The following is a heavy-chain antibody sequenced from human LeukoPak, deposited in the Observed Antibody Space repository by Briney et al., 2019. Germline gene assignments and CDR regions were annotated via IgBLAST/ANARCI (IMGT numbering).Heavy chain of an antibody. CDR2: IRWNSGSI. D-gene: IGHD6-13*01. V-gene: IGHV3-9*03. Sequence: PARSLRLSCAAPGFTFEDYARDWVRHAPGKGVELVWGIRWNSGSIGYADSVKGRFTISRYNAKNSLYLQLSSQRAEDLAFLYRAKSSDSGGAGLFDHRGRGTLVTVSS. CDR3: AKSSDSGGAGLFDH. CDR1: GFTFEDYA. J-gene: IGHJ4*02.